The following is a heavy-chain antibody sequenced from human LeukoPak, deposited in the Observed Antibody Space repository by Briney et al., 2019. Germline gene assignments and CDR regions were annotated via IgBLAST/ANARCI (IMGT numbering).Heavy chain of an antibody. CDR2: INHSGST. D-gene: IGHD3-3*01. CDR1: GGSFSGYY. J-gene: IGHJ4*02. CDR3: ARLSDFWSSDFDY. Sequence: PSETLSLTCAVYGGSFSGYYWSWIRQPPGKGLEWIGEINHSGSTNYNPSLKSRVTISVDTSKNQFSLKLSSVTAADTAVYYCARLSDFWSSDFDYWGQGTLVTVSS. V-gene: IGHV4-34*01.